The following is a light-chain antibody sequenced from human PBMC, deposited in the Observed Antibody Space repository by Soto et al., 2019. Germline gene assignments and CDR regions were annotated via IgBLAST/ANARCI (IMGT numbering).Light chain of an antibody. CDR3: QQYGSPPPFT. CDR2: GAS. V-gene: IGKV3-20*01. Sequence: EIVLTQSTGTLSLSPGERATLSCRASQSVSSSYLAWYQQKPGQAPRLLIYGASSRATGIPDRFSGSGTGTDFTLTISRLESEDFTVYYCQQYGSPPPFTFGGGINLEIK. CDR1: QSVSSSY. J-gene: IGKJ4*01.